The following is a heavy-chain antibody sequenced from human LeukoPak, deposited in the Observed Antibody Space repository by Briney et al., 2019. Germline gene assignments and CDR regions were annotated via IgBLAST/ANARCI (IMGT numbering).Heavy chain of an antibody. V-gene: IGHV4-4*07. Sequence: PSETLSLTCTVSGGSISSYYWSWIRQPPGKGLEWIGRVYSSGSTNYNPSFESRVTMSVDTSKNQISLRLSSVTAADTAVYYCARGSPSTAAVPASWGQGTLVTVSS. CDR3: ARGSPSTAAVPAS. D-gene: IGHD6-13*01. CDR1: GGSISSYY. CDR2: VYSSGST. J-gene: IGHJ5*02.